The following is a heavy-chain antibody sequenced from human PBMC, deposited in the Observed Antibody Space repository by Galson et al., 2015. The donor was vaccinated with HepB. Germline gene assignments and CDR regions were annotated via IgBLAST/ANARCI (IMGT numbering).Heavy chain of an antibody. D-gene: IGHD6-6*01. CDR1: GYTFTTYS. CDR2: INPSGGST. Sequence: SVKVSCKASGYTFTTYSMHWVRQAPGQGLEWVGLINPSGGSTNYAHNFQGRVTIPRDTSTSTVNMELSSLRSEDTAVYYCARASRRSSYDYWVQGTQVTVSS. V-gene: IGHV1-46*03. CDR3: ARASRRSSYDY. J-gene: IGHJ4*02.